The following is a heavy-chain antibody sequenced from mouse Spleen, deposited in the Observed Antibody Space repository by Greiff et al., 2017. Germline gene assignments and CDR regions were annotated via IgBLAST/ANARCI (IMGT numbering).Heavy chain of an antibody. CDR3: ARGDGYDLLFDY. CDR2: ISYDGSN. CDR1: GYSITSGYY. J-gene: IGHJ2*01. Sequence: EVKLMESGPGLVKPSQSLSLTCSVTGYSITSGYYWNWIRQFPGNKLEWMGYISYDGSNNYNPSLKNRISITRDTSKNQFFLKLNSVTTEDTATYYCARGDGYDLLFDYWGQGTTLTVSS. V-gene: IGHV3-6*01. D-gene: IGHD2-2*01.